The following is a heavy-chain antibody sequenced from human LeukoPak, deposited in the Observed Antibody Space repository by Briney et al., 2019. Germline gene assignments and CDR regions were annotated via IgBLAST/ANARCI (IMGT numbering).Heavy chain of an antibody. CDR2: ITTSDGNT. J-gene: IGHJ4*02. CDR3: ARGGYSYGYTPTYYFDY. V-gene: IGHV3-23*01. Sequence: GGSLRLSCAASGFTFSSYTMSWVRQAPGKGLEWVSTITTSDGNTYYADSVKGRFTVSRDNSENTLFLQMDSLRAGDTAVYYCARGGYSYGYTPTYYFDYWGQGILATVSS. CDR1: GFTFSSYT. D-gene: IGHD5-18*01.